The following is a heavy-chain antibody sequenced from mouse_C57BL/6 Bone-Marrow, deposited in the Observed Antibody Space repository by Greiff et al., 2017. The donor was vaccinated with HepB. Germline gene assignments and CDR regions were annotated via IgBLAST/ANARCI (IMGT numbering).Heavy chain of an antibody. J-gene: IGHJ3*01. D-gene: IGHD1-1*01. V-gene: IGHV5-9*01. CDR3: ARQGYYGEAY. CDR2: ISGGGGNT. CDR1: GFTFSSYT. Sequence: EVKLVESGGGLVKPGGSLKLSCAASGFTFSSYTMSWVRQTPEKRLEWVATISGGGGNTYYPDSVKGRFTISRDNAKNTLYLQMSSLRSEDTALYYCARQGYYGEAYWGQGTLVTVSA.